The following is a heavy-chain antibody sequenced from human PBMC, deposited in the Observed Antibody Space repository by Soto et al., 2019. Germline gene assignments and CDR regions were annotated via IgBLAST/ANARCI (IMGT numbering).Heavy chain of an antibody. CDR2: INPNSGGT. V-gene: IGHV1-2*04. D-gene: IGHD1-7*01. CDR1: GYTFTGYY. J-gene: IGHJ5*02. CDR3: ARAITGTVGWFDP. Sequence: VSCKASGYTFTGYYMHWVRQAPGQGLEWMGWINPNSGGTNYAQKFQGWVTMTRDTSISTAYMELSRLRSGDTAVYYCARAITGTVGWFDPWGQGTLVTVSS.